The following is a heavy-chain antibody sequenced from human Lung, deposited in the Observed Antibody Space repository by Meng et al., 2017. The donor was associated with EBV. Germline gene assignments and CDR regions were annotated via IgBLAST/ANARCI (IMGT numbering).Heavy chain of an antibody. Sequence: QVPLPHPVPGLVKPSHTLSLPCVISGDSVPSSSVSWTWIRPSPSRGLEWLGRTYYRSKWYNDYAVFVKSRITINPDTSKNQFSLQLNSVTPEDTAVYYCARGATSVFDLWGRGTLVTVSS. CDR1: GDSVPSSSVS. CDR3: ARGATSVFDL. J-gene: IGHJ2*01. CDR2: TYYRSKWYN. V-gene: IGHV6-1*01.